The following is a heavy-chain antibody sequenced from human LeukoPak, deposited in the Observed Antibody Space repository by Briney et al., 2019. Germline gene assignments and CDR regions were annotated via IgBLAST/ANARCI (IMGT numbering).Heavy chain of an antibody. D-gene: IGHD6-13*01. CDR3: AREGPDSSSHYA. Sequence: SVKVSCKASGGTFSSYAISWVRQAPGQGLEWMGGIITIFGTANYAQKFQGRVTITADESTSTAYMELSSLRSEDTAVYYCAREGPDSSSHYAWGQGTLVTVSS. J-gene: IGHJ5*02. V-gene: IGHV1-69*13. CDR1: GGTFSSYA. CDR2: IITIFGTA.